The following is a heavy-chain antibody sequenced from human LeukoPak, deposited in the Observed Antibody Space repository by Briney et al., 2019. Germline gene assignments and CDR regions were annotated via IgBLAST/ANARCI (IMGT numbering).Heavy chain of an antibody. V-gene: IGHV3-13*01. D-gene: IGHD6-19*01. CDR3: ARGGIQVSGIDEFDY. Sequence: GGSLRLSCAASGFTFIDYDMHWVRQVIGKGLEWVSAIGIRGDTHYSGSVKGRFTISRENAESSLYLRMNSLRAEDTAVYYCARGGIQVSGIDEFDYWGQGTLVTVSS. CDR1: GFTFIDYD. CDR2: IGIRGDT. J-gene: IGHJ4*02.